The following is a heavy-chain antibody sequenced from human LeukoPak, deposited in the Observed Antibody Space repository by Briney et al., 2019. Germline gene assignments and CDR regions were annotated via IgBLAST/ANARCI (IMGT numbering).Heavy chain of an antibody. CDR3: ARATYYYDSSGYYPPYYYYYMDV. D-gene: IGHD3-22*01. CDR2: IYYSGST. V-gene: IGHV4-59*01. CDR1: GGSISSYY. J-gene: IGHJ6*03. Sequence: PSETLSLTCTVSGGSISSYYWSWIRQPPGKGLEWIGYIYYSGSTNYNPSLKSRVTISVDTSKNQFSLELSSVTAADTAVYYCARATYYYDSSGYYPPYYYYYMDVWGKGTTVTVSS.